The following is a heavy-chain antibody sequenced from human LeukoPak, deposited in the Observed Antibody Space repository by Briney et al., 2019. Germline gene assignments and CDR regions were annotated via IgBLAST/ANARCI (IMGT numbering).Heavy chain of an antibody. Sequence: GGSLRLSCAASGFSFSVYEMHWVRQAPGKGLEWISDISSSGTTTYYADFVKGRFTISRDNTKNSLYLQMNRLRVEDTAVYYCTTLTVASNFDYWGQGTLVTVSS. CDR2: ISSSGTTT. D-gene: IGHD6-19*01. V-gene: IGHV3-48*03. J-gene: IGHJ4*02. CDR3: TTLTVASNFDY. CDR1: GFSFSVYE.